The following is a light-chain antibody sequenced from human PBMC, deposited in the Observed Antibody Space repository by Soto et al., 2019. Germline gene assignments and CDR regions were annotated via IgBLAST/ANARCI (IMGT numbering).Light chain of an antibody. CDR2: DAS. V-gene: IGKV1-5*01. CDR1: QSISSC. J-gene: IGKJ1*01. Sequence: EIEMTQSPSTLSASVGERVTLTCRASQSISSCLAWYQQKPGKAPKLLIYDASSLESGVPSRFSGSGSGTELTLTIINPQPFDVANYYQQKYKTSSLTFGQGTKVEIK. CDR3: QKYKTSSLT.